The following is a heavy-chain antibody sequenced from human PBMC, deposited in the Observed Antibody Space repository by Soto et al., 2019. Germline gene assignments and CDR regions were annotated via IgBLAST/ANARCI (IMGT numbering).Heavy chain of an antibody. V-gene: IGHV3-11*01. D-gene: IGHD2-2*01. CDR1: GFAFRLNY. CDR3: ATGGIYHEA. CDR2: ISTAGSAA. Sequence: PGGSLRLSCTVSGFAFRLNYLTWIRQAPGKGLEWLSVISTAGSAAYYADAVQGRFTISTDNARKSLYLQMNSLRPEDTGVYYCATGGIYHEAWAQGTLVPVSS. J-gene: IGHJ5*01.